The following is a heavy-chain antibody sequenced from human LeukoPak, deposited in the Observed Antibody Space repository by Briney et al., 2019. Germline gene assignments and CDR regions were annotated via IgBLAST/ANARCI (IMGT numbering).Heavy chain of an antibody. V-gene: IGHV1-46*01. CDR2: INPSGGST. D-gene: IGHD6-19*01. Sequence: ASVKVSCKASGYTFTSYYMHWVRQAPGQGLEWMGIINPSGGSTSYAQKFQGRVTITTDESTSTAYMELSTLRSEDTAVYYCARDSSGWYEVWGQGTRVTVSS. CDR3: ARDSSGWYEV. J-gene: IGHJ4*02. CDR1: GYTFTSYY.